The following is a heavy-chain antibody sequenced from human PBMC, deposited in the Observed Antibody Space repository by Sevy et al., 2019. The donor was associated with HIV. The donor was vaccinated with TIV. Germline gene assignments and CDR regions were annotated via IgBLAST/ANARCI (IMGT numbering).Heavy chain of an antibody. CDR2: IGVYNGNS. V-gene: IGHV1-18*01. CDR3: ARVPTYYYGSSTYFDY. D-gene: IGHD3-10*01. J-gene: IGHJ4*02. CDR1: GFSFSSYG. Sequence: ASVKVSCKASGFSFSSYGFTWVRQALGQGLEWMGWIGVYNGNSNSAQRLQGRVTLTTDTSTSTVYMELSGLKSDDTAVYYCARVPTYYYGSSTYFDYWGQGTPVTVSS.